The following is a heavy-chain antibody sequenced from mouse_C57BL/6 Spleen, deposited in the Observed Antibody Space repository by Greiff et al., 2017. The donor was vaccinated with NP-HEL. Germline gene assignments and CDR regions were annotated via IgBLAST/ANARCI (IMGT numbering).Heavy chain of an antibody. J-gene: IGHJ1*03. CDR2: IDPSDSYT. V-gene: IGHV1-59*01. CDR1: GYTFTSYW. Sequence: QVQLQQPGAELVRPGTSVKLSCKASGYTFTSYWMHWVKQRPGQGLEWIGVIDPSDSYTNYNQKFKGKATLTVDTSSSTAYMQLSSLTSEDSAVYDCARHDGYYINWYFDVWGTGTTVTVSS. CDR3: ARHDGYYINWYFDV. D-gene: IGHD2-3*01.